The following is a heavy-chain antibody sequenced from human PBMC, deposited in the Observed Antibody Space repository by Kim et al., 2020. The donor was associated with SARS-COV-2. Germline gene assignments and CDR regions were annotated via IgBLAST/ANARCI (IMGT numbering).Heavy chain of an antibody. CDR3: ARDLWGWGYDYVDTAMVGQGDAFDI. J-gene: IGHJ3*02. V-gene: IGHV1-18*04. D-gene: IGHD5-18*01. CDR1: GYTFTSYG. CDR2: ISAYNGNT. Sequence: ASVKVSCKASGYTFTSYGISWVRQAPGQGLEWMGWISAYNGNTNYAQKLQGRVTMTTDTSTSTAYMELRSLRSDDTAVYYCARDLWGWGYDYVDTAMVGQGDAFDIWGQGTMVTVSS.